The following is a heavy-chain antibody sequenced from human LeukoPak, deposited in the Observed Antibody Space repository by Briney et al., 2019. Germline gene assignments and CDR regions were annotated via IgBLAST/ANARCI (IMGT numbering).Heavy chain of an antibody. Sequence: QTGGSLRLSCAASGFTFSSYAMSWVRQAPGKGLEWVSAISGSGGSTYYADSVKGRFTISRDNSKNTLYLQMNSLRAEDTAVYYCAKLEYSSSSNYFDYWGQGTLVTVSS. V-gene: IGHV3-23*01. J-gene: IGHJ4*02. CDR1: GFTFSSYA. CDR2: ISGSGGST. CDR3: AKLEYSSSSNYFDY. D-gene: IGHD6-6*01.